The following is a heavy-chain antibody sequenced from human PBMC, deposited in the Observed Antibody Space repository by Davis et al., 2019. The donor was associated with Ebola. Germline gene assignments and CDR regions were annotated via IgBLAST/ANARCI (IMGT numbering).Heavy chain of an antibody. V-gene: IGHV1-18*01. D-gene: IGHD2-2*02. J-gene: IGHJ6*02. CDR2: ISAYNGNT. CDR3: ARDGYCSSTSCYTLYYYYYGMDV. Sequence: AASVKVSCKASGYTFTSYGISWVRQAPGQGLEWMGCISAYNGNTNYAQKLQGRVTMTTDTSTSTAYMELRSLRSDDTAVYYCARDGYCSSTSCYTLYYYYYGMDVWGQGTTVTVSS. CDR1: GYTFTSYG.